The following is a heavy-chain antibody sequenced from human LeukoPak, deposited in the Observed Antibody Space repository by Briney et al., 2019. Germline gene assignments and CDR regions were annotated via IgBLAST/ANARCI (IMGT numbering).Heavy chain of an antibody. J-gene: IGHJ4*02. D-gene: IGHD6-19*01. V-gene: IGHV3-21*01. CDR2: ISSRSTYI. CDR3: ARGTRQWRY. Sequence: GGSLRLSCAASGFTFSSYSMNWVRQAPGKGLEWVSSISSRSTYIYYADSLKGRFTISRDNAKNSLYLQMNSLRAEDTAVYYCARGTRQWRYWGQGTLVTVSS. CDR1: GFTFSSYS.